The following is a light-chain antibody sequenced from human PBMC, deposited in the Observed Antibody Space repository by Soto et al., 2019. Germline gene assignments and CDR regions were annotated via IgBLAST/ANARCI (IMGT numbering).Light chain of an antibody. CDR2: EVS. CDR3: SSYTSTSTLYV. J-gene: IGLJ1*01. CDR1: NSDIGTYNY. Sequence: QSVLTQPASVSGSPGQSITISCTGSNSDIGTYNYVSWYQQLPGKAPKLVISEVSNRPSGISGRFSGSKSGNAASLTISELQAEDEATYYCSSYTSTSTLYVFGPGTKLTVL. V-gene: IGLV2-14*01.